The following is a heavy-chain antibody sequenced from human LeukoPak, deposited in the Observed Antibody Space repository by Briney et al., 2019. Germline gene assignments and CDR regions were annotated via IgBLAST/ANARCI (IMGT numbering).Heavy chain of an antibody. CDR1: GFTFSSYA. D-gene: IGHD3-10*01. Sequence: GGSLRLSCAASGFTFSSYAMSWVRQAPGKGLEWVSAISGSGGSTYYADSVKGRFTISRDNSKNTLYLRMNSLRAEDTAVYYCAKGRDYYGSGSVYWGQGTLVTVSS. V-gene: IGHV3-23*01. CDR3: AKGRDYYGSGSVY. CDR2: ISGSGGST. J-gene: IGHJ4*02.